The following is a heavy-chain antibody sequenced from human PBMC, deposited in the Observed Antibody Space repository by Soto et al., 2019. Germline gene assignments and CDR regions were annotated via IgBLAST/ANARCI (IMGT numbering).Heavy chain of an antibody. Sequence: GESLKISCKVSGYSFTSYWISGVRQMPGKGLEWMGRIDPSDSYTNYSPSFQGHVTISADKSISTAYLQWSSLKASDTAMYYCARTLDSSGYYFPYYYYYYGMDVWGQGTTVTVSS. CDR2: IDPSDSYT. CDR1: GYSFTSYW. CDR3: ARTLDSSGYYFPYYYYYYGMDV. D-gene: IGHD3-22*01. J-gene: IGHJ6*02. V-gene: IGHV5-10-1*01.